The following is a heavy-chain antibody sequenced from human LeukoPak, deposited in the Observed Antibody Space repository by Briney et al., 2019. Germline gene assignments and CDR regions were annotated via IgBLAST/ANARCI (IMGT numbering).Heavy chain of an antibody. CDR3: AKDMWRMGDLLTRGGFEY. J-gene: IGHJ4*02. V-gene: IGHV3-43D*03. CDR1: GFSFDDYV. D-gene: IGHD3-9*01. CDR2: ITRDGDST. Sequence: GGSLRLSCAASGFSFDDYVMHWVRQRPGKGLEWVSLITRDGDSTYYADSVQGRFTISRDNSKNSLYLQMDSLSPEDTALYYCAKDMWRMGDLLTRGGFEYWGRGTLVTVSS.